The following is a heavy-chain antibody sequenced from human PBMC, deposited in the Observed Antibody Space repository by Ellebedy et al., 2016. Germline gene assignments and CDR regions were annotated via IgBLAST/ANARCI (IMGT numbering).Heavy chain of an antibody. CDR2: IYYSGST. CDR3: ARGAQSITMVRGVIIEQYYYYGMDV. V-gene: IGHV4-30-4*01. CDR1: GGSISSGDYY. J-gene: IGHJ6*02. D-gene: IGHD3-10*01. Sequence: SETLSLXCTVSGGSISSGDYYWSWIRQPPGKGLEWIGYIYYSGSTYYNPSLKSRVTISVDTSKNQFSLKLSSVTAADTAVYYCARGAQSITMVRGVIIEQYYYYGMDVWGQGTTVTVSS.